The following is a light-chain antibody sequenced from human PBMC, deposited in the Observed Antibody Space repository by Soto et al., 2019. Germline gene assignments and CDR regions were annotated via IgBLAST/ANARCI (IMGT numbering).Light chain of an antibody. CDR1: SSGVGAYNY. CDR2: EVS. Sequence: QSVLTQPASVSGSPGQSITISCTGTSSGVGAYNYVSWYQQQSGKAPKLMIHEVSNRPSGVSNRFSGSKSGNTASLTISGLQAEDEADYYCSSYTTSRASVFGIGTKVTVL. J-gene: IGLJ1*01. CDR3: SSYTTSRASV. V-gene: IGLV2-14*01.